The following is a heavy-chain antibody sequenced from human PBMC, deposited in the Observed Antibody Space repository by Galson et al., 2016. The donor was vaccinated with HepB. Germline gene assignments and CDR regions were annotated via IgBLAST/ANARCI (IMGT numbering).Heavy chain of an antibody. CDR2: IYYSGST. D-gene: IGHD1-1*01. Sequence: SETLSLTCTVSGGSVSSGNYYWSWIRQPPGKGLEWIGYIYYSGSTKYSPSLKSRVTISIDTSKNQFSLKLTSVTAADTAAYFCARGAWGNDPRWFDPWGQGTLVTVSS. J-gene: IGHJ5*02. CDR3: ARGAWGNDPRWFDP. V-gene: IGHV4-61*01. CDR1: GGSVSSGNYY.